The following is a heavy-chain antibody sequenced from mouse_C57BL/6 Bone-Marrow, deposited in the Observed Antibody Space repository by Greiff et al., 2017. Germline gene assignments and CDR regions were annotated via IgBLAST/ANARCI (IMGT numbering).Heavy chain of an antibody. V-gene: IGHV1-9*01. CDR2: ILPGSGST. J-gene: IGHJ3*01. CDR3: ASLWFAY. CDR1: GYTFTGYW. Sequence: VQLQQSGAELMKPGASVKLSCTATGYTFTGYWIEWVKQRPGHGLEWIGEILPGSGSTNYNEKFKGKATFTADTSSNAAYMQRSSLTTEESGIFYCASLWFAYWGQGTLVTVSA.